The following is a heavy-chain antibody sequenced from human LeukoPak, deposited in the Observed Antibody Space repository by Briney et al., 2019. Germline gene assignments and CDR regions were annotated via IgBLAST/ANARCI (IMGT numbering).Heavy chain of an antibody. V-gene: IGHV3-23*01. J-gene: IGHJ4*02. Sequence: GGSLRLSCAVSGLTFSDYSMAWVRQAPGKGLFWVSGISAGGGSTYYADSVKGRFTISRDNSRGTLYLQMNSLSAEDTAVYYCAKDAAGPEYWGQGTLVTVSS. D-gene: IGHD6-13*01. CDR3: AKDAAGPEY. CDR2: ISAGGGST. CDR1: GLTFSDYS.